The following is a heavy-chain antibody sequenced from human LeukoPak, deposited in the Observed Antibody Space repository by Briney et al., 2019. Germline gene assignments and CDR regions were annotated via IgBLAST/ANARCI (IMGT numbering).Heavy chain of an antibody. D-gene: IGHD3-22*01. J-gene: IGHJ3*02. CDR2: ISGYNGHT. V-gene: IGHV1-18*01. CDR1: GYNFTTYA. Sequence: ASVKVSCKTSGYNFTTYAFSWVRQAPGQGLEWMGWISGYNGHTHFAQNFQGRVTMTTDTATTTAYMELRSLRSDDTAVYYCARDSHYDSRGPAFDIWGQGTMVTVSS. CDR3: ARDSHYDSRGPAFDI.